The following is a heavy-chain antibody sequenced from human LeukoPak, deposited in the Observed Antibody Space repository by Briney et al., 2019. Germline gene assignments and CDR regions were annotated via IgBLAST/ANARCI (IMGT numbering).Heavy chain of an antibody. V-gene: IGHV3-53*01. Sequence: GGSLRLSCAASGFTVSSNYMSWVRQAPGRGLEWVSVIYSGGSTYYADSVKGRFTISRDNSKNTLYLQMNSLRAEDTAVYYCAKATSRDGNNKDFDIWGQGTMVTVSS. CDR3: AKATSRDGNNKDFDI. D-gene: IGHD5-24*01. J-gene: IGHJ3*02. CDR1: GFTVSSNY. CDR2: IYSGGST.